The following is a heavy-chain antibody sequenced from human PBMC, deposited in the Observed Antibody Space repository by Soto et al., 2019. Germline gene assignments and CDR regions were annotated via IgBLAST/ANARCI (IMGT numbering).Heavy chain of an antibody. V-gene: IGHV4-59*01. CDR3: ARDRDYYDSSGYYRYFDY. J-gene: IGHJ4*02. CDR1: GGSISGYY. Sequence: QVQLQESGPGLVKPSETLSLTCTVSGGSISGYYWSWIRQSPGKGLEWIGYSYYTGSTNYNPSLKGRVTISVDTSKHQFSLRLSSVTAADTAVYYCARDRDYYDSSGYYRYFDYWGQGTLVTVSS. CDR2: SYYTGST. D-gene: IGHD3-22*01.